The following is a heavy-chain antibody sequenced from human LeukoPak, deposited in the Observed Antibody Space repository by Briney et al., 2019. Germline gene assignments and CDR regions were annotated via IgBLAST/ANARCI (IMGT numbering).Heavy chain of an antibody. D-gene: IGHD3-3*01. CDR1: GFTFSSYG. CDR2: IRYDGSNK. V-gene: IGHV3-30*02. CDR3: AKSTHFGVANDAFDI. Sequence: GGSLRLSCAASGFTFSSYGMHWVRQAPGKGLEWVAFIRYDGSNKYYADYVKGRFTISRDNSKNTLYLQMNSLRAEDTAVYYCAKSTHFGVANDAFDIWGQGTMVTVSS. J-gene: IGHJ3*02.